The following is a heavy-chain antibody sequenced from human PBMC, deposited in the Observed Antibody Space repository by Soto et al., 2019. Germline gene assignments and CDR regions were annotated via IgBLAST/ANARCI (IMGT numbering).Heavy chain of an antibody. CDR2: INVGNGNT. D-gene: IGHD2-2*01. CDR1: GYTFTSYA. CDR3: APTLGYCISTSCPLNWFDP. V-gene: IGHV1-3*01. J-gene: IGHJ5*02. Sequence: GASVKVSCKASGYTFTSYAMHWVRQAPGQRLEWMGWINVGNGNTKYSQKFQGRVTMTEDTSTDTAYMELSSLRSEDTAVYYCAPTLGYCISTSCPLNWFDPWGQGTLVTVSS.